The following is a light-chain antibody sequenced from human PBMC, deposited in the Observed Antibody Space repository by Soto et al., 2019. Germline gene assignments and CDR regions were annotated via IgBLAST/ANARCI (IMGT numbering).Light chain of an antibody. J-gene: IGKJ1*01. CDR2: KVS. CDR3: MQGTHWPRT. CDR1: QSLVYSDGNTY. Sequence: DVVMTQSPLSLLVTLGQPASISCRSSQSLVYSDGNTYLNRFQQRPGQAPRRLIHKVSNRDSGVLDRFSGSGSGTDFTLKISRVEAEDVGVYYCMQGTHWPRTFGQGTKVEIK. V-gene: IGKV2-30*01.